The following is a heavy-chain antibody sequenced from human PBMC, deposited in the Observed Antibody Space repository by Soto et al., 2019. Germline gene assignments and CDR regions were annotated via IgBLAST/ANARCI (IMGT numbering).Heavy chain of an antibody. V-gene: IGHV3-21*01. CDR1: GFTFSSYS. CDR2: ISSSSSYI. Sequence: GGSLRLSCAASGFTFSSYSMNWVRQAPGKGLEWVSSISSSSSYIYYADSVKGRFTISRDNAKNSLYLQMNSLRAEDTAVYYCARDLGYSSSSDYYYYGMDVWGQGTTVTVSS. D-gene: IGHD6-6*01. J-gene: IGHJ6*02. CDR3: ARDLGYSSSSDYYYYGMDV.